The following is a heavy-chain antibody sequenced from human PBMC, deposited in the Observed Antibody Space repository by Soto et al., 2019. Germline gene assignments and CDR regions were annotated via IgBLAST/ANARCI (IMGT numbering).Heavy chain of an antibody. CDR3: ARDGYYDFWSGYYSYYYYYGMDV. Sequence: GGSLRLSCAASGFTFSSYAMHWVRQAPGKGLEWVAVISYGGSNKYYADSVKGRFTISRDNSKNTLYLQMNSLRAEDTAVYYCARDGYYDFWSGYYSYYYYYGMDVWGQGTTVTVS. D-gene: IGHD3-3*01. V-gene: IGHV3-30-3*01. CDR1: GFTFSSYA. CDR2: ISYGGSNK. J-gene: IGHJ6*02.